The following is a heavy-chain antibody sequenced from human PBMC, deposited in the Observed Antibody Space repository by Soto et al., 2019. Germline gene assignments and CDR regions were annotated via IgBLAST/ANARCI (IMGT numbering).Heavy chain of an antibody. V-gene: IGHV4-59*01. CDR2: IYYSGST. CDR1: GGSISSYH. CDR3: ARGRLAGIYYYYYGMDV. Sequence: LSLTCTVSGGSISSYHWSWIRQPPGKGLEWIGYIYYSGSTNYNPSLKSRVTISVDTSKNQFSLKLSSVTAADTAVYYCARGRLAGIYYYYYGMDVWGQGTTVTVSS. J-gene: IGHJ6*02. D-gene: IGHD3-3*02.